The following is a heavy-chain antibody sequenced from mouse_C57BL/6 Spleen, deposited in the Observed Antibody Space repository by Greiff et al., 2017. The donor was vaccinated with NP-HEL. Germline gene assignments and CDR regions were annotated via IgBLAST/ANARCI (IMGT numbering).Heavy chain of an antibody. D-gene: IGHD6-1*01. Sequence: LVESGAELVRPGASVTLSCKASGYTFTDYEMHWVKQTPVHGLEWIGAIDPETGGTAYNQKFKGKAILTADKSSSTAYMELRSLTSEDSAVYYCTRRPPMDYWGQGTSVTVSS. J-gene: IGHJ4*01. CDR2: IDPETGGT. V-gene: IGHV1-15*01. CDR1: GYTFTDYE. CDR3: TRRPPMDY.